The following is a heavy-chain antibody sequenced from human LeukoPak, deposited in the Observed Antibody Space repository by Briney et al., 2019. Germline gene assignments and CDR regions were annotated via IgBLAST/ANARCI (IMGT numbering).Heavy chain of an antibody. CDR3: ARVRFAPGRDAFDI. J-gene: IGHJ3*02. V-gene: IGHV1-46*01. CDR2: INPSGGST. CDR1: GYTFTSYY. D-gene: IGHD3-3*01. Sequence: ASVKVSCKASGYTFTSYYMHWVRQAPGQGLEWMGIINPSGGSTSYAQKLQGRVTMTTDTSTSTAYMELRSLRSDDTAVYYCARVRFAPGRDAFDIWGQGTMVTVSS.